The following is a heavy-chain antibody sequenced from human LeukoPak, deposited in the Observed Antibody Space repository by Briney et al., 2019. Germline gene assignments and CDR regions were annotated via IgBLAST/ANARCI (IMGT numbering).Heavy chain of an antibody. Sequence: APVTVSFTASGYTFTGHYMHWVRQAPGQGLEWMGWINPNSGGTNYAQKFQGRVSMTRDTSISTAHMELSRLRSGDTAMYYCARGSTTWDYYYGMDVWGQGTTVTVPS. CDR1: GYTFTGHY. J-gene: IGHJ6*02. D-gene: IGHD2-2*01. CDR2: INPNSGGT. CDR3: ARGSTTWDYYYGMDV. V-gene: IGHV1-2*02.